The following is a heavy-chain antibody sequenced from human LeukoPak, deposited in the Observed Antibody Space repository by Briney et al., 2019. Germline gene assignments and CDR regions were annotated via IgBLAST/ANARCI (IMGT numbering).Heavy chain of an antibody. V-gene: IGHV4-59*01. J-gene: IGHJ4*02. CDR3: ARSGVGSGWYQHDY. CDR1: GGSISSYY. Sequence: PSETLSLTCTVSGGSISSYYWSWIRQPPGKGLEWIGYIYYCGSTNYNPSLKSRVTISVDTSKNQFSLKLSSVTAADTAVYYCARSGVGSGWYQHDYWGQGTLVTVSS. D-gene: IGHD6-19*01. CDR2: IYYCGST.